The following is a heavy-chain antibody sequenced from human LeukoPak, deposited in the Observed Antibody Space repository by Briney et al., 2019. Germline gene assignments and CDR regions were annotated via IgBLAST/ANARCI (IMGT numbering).Heavy chain of an antibody. Sequence: PGGSLRLSCAASGFTFSSYAMHWVRQAPGKGLEWVAVISYDGSNKYYADSVKGRFTISRDNSKNTLYLQMNSLKAEDTAVYYCARGIYDTDSLGLYFDHWGRGTLVTVSS. D-gene: IGHD3-16*01. CDR2: ISYDGSNK. J-gene: IGHJ1*01. CDR1: GFTFSSYA. CDR3: ARGIYDTDSLGLYFDH. V-gene: IGHV3-30*04.